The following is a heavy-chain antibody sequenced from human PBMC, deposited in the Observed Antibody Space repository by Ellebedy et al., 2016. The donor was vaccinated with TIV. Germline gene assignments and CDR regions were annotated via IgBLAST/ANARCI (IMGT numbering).Heavy chain of an antibody. CDR3: ARLMEVATVVFYYGMDV. CDR2: MSYNGGQK. D-gene: IGHD5-24*01. CDR1: GFIFSNYA. Sequence: GGSLRLXXAASGFIFSNYAMHWVRQAPGKGLEWVAVMSYNGGQKYHADSVQGRFTISRDNSRNTLYLQMNSLKGEDTAVYYYARLMEVATVVFYYGMDVWGQGTTVTVSS. V-gene: IGHV3-30-3*01. J-gene: IGHJ6*02.